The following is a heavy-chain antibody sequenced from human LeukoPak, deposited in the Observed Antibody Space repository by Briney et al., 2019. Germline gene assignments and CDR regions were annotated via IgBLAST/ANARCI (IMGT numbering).Heavy chain of an antibody. CDR2: ISGSGDST. V-gene: IGHV3-23*01. CDR3: ARYDSSGPYFGY. Sequence: GGSLRLSCAASGFTFSSYWMSWVRQAPGKGLEWVSAISGSGDSTFYADSVKGRFTISRDNSKNTLYMLMNSLRAEDTAVYYCARYDSSGPYFGYWGQGTLVTVSS. CDR1: GFTFSSYW. D-gene: IGHD3-22*01. J-gene: IGHJ4*02.